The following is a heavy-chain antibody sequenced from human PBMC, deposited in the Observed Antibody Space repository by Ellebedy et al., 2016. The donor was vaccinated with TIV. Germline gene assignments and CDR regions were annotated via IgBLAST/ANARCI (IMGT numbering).Heavy chain of an antibody. CDR1: GFSFRSYW. Sequence: GGSLRLSCVGSGFSFRSYWMSWVRQAPGKGLEWVANIRQDGRAKYYVDSVKGRFSISRDNAKNSLYLQMNSLRVEDTAVYYCASDGSYGDHLSPTHAFEIWGQGTMVTVSS. J-gene: IGHJ3*02. V-gene: IGHV3-7*01. CDR2: IRQDGRAK. CDR3: ASDGSYGDHLSPTHAFEI. D-gene: IGHD1-26*01.